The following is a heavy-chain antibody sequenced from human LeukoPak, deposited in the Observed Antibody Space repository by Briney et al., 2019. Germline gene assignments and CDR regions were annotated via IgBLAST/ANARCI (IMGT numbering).Heavy chain of an antibody. D-gene: IGHD2-2*01. CDR1: GGTFSSYA. V-gene: IGHV1-69*04. Sequence: SVKVSCKASGGTFSSYAISWVRQAPGQGLEWMGRIIPIFGIANYAQKFQGRVTITADKSTSTAYMELSSLRFEDTAVYYCARDGGIVVVPWYGMDVWGQGTTVTVSS. J-gene: IGHJ6*02. CDR3: ARDGGIVVVPWYGMDV. CDR2: IIPIFGIA.